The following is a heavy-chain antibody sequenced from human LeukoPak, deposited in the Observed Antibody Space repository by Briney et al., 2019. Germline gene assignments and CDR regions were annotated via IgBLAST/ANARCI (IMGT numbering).Heavy chain of an antibody. CDR3: AIDPNWGTHS. V-gene: IGHV3-23*01. J-gene: IGHJ4*02. CDR1: GFTFSTYT. Sequence: PGGSLRLSCAASGFTFSTYTMYWVRHPPGKRLEWVSIIGSSGGGIHYADSVKGRFTISRDNSKNALYLQMNSLRVEDTAVYYCAIDPNWGTHSWGQEVLVTVSS. D-gene: IGHD7-27*01. CDR2: IGSSGGGI.